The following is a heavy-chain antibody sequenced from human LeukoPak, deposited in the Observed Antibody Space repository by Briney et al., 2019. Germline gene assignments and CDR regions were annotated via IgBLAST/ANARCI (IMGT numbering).Heavy chain of an antibody. D-gene: IGHD3-10*01. Sequence: GGSLRLSCAASGFTFSSYAISWVRQGPGKGLEWVSAISATGGATYYADSVRGRFTISRDNSKNTLYLQMSSLRAEDTAVYYCARVWYGSYDLDCWGQGTLVTVSS. J-gene: IGHJ4*02. CDR2: ISATGGAT. V-gene: IGHV3-23*01. CDR3: ARVWYGSYDLDC. CDR1: GFTFSSYA.